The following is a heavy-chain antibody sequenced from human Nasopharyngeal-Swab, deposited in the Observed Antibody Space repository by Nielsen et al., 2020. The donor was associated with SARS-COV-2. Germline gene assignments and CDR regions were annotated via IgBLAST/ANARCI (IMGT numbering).Heavy chain of an antibody. V-gene: IGHV3-30*18. CDR3: AKYYFDSSGYYYFDY. CDR2: ISNDGSNK. Sequence: GASLQISCAASGFTFSTCAMNWVRQAPGKGLEWVAVISNDGSNKYYADSVKGRFTISRDNSKNTLYLQMNSLRTEDTAVYYCAKYYFDSSGYYYFDYWGQGTLVTVSS. J-gene: IGHJ4*02. CDR1: GFTFSTCA. D-gene: IGHD3-22*01.